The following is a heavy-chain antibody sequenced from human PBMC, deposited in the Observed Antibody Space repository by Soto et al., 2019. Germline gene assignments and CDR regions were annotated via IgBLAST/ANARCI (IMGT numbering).Heavy chain of an antibody. Sequence: QVQLVESGGGVVQPGRSLRLSCATSGFIFSSYGVHWVRQGPGKGLEWVAVIWYDGTNKYYADSVNGRFTISRDDSKNTXXLQMNSLRAEDTAVYYCARGPMTTVTTWGDWYFDLWGRGTLVTVSS. CDR2: IWYDGTNK. J-gene: IGHJ2*01. V-gene: IGHV3-33*01. CDR1: GFIFSSYG. D-gene: IGHD4-17*01. CDR3: ARGPMTTVTTWGDWYFDL.